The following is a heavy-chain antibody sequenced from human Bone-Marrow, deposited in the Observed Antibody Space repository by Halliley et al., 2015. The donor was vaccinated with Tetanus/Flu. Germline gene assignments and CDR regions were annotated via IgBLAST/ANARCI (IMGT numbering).Heavy chain of an antibody. D-gene: IGHD2-21*02. CDR3: AKGGCAGDTCYSAGYNYFDP. CDR2: GGSDA. V-gene: IGHV3-30*02. J-gene: IGHJ5*02. Sequence: GGSDAFYADSVKGRFTISRDFIKETVYLQMDNLRTDDTAVYYCAKGGCAGDTCYSAGYNYFDPWGQGTLVSVSS.